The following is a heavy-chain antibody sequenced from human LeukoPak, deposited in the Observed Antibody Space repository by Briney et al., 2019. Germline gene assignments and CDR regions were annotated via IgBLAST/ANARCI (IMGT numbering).Heavy chain of an antibody. V-gene: IGHV3-23*01. CDR3: ARNYCDY. Sequence: PGGSLRLSCAASGFTFSTYAMSWVRQAPGKGLEWDSGISGSGGSTYYADSVKGRFNISRDNSKNTLYLQMNSLRAEDTAVYYCARNYCDYWGQGTLVSVSS. J-gene: IGHJ4*02. CDR1: GFTFSTYA. CDR2: ISGSGGST.